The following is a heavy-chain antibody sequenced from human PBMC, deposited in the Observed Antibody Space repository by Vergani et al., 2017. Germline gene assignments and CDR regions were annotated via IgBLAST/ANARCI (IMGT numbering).Heavy chain of an antibody. D-gene: IGHD6-25*01. CDR1: GGSISSGYHC. CDR3: ARVDTQVPATSHFYYMDV. V-gene: IGHV4-31*11. Sequence: QVQLQESGPGLVKPSQTLSLTCAVSGGSISSGYHCWTWIRQRPGKGLDWIGYIFYSGTTYDNPSLRSRLTISVDTSQNQFSLKLRSVTAADTAVYYCARVDTQVPATSHFYYMDVWGKGTTVVVSS. CDR2: IFYSGTT. J-gene: IGHJ6*03.